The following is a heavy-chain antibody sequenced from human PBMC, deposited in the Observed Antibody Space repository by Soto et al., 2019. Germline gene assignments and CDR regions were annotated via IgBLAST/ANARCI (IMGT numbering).Heavy chain of an antibody. CDR3: ARDLAQLGLDY. V-gene: IGHV4-59*01. J-gene: IGHJ4*02. Sequence: SETLSLTCTVSGGSISSYYWSWIRQPPGKGLEWIGYIYYSGSTNYNPSLKSRVTISVDTSKNQFSLKLSSVTAADTAVYYCARDLAQLGLDYWGQGTLVTVSS. CDR2: IYYSGST. CDR1: GGSISSYY. D-gene: IGHD6-6*01.